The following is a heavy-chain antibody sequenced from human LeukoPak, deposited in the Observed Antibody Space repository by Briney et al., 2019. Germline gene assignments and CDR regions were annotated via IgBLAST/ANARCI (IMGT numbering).Heavy chain of an antibody. CDR3: ARDGVDSSGSYYFDY. CDR2: ISSSSSTI. D-gene: IGHD3-22*01. J-gene: IGHJ4*02. Sequence: PGGSLRLSCAASGFTFSSYSMNWVRQAPGKGLEWVSYISSSSSTIYHADSVKGRFTISRDNAKNSLYLQMNSLRAEDTAVYYCARDGVDSSGSYYFDYWGQGTLVTVSS. CDR1: GFTFSSYS. V-gene: IGHV3-48*04.